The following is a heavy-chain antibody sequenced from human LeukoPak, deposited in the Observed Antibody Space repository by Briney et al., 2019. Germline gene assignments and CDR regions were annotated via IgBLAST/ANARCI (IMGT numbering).Heavy chain of an antibody. CDR3: AKSWELGHYYMDV. CDR2: IRYDGSKK. D-gene: IGHD1-26*01. CDR1: GFSFSSYG. V-gene: IGHV3-30*02. Sequence: GGSLRLSCAASGFSFSSYGMHWVRQAPGKGLEWVAFIRYDGSKKYYADSVKGRFTISRDNSKNTLYLQMNSLRAEDTAVYYCAKSWELGHYYMDVWGKGTTVTISS. J-gene: IGHJ6*03.